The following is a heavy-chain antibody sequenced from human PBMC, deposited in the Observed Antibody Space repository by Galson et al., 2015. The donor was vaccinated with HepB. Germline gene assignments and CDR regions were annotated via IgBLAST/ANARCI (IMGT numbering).Heavy chain of an antibody. Sequence: SLRLSCAASGFTFSSYSMNWVRQAPGKGLEWVSSISSSSSYIYYADSVKGRFTTSRDNAKNSLYLQMNSLRAEDTAVYYCARVIHGYDPYYYYYYMAVWGKGTTVTVSS. CDR1: GFTFSSYS. D-gene: IGHD5-18*01. CDR2: ISSSSSYI. V-gene: IGHV3-21*01. J-gene: IGHJ6*03. CDR3: ARVIHGYDPYYYYYYMAV.